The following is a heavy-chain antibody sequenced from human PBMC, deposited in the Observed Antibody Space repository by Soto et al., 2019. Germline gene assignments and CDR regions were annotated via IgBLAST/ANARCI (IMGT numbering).Heavy chain of an antibody. Sequence: GGSLRLSCAASGFTFSSYGMHWARQAPGKGLEWVAVIWYDGSNKYYADSVKGRFTISRDNSKNTLYLQMNSLRAEDTAVYYCARDPPGRPFDYWGQGTLVTVSS. CDR3: ARDPPGRPFDY. J-gene: IGHJ4*02. CDR2: IWYDGSNK. CDR1: GFTFSSYG. V-gene: IGHV3-33*01.